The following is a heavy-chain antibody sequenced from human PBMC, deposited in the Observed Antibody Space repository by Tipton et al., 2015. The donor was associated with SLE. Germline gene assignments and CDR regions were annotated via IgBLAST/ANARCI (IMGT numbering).Heavy chain of an antibody. J-gene: IGHJ4*02. V-gene: IGHV4-31*03. CDR2: IYTSGST. D-gene: IGHD3-22*01. Sequence: TLSLTCTVSGGSISSGSYYWSWIRQPAGKGLEWIGYIYTSGSTYYNPSLKSRVTISVDTSKNQFSLKLSSVTAADTAVYYCARGPSYYYDRWGQGTLVTVSS. CDR1: GGSISSGSYY. CDR3: ARGPSYYYDR.